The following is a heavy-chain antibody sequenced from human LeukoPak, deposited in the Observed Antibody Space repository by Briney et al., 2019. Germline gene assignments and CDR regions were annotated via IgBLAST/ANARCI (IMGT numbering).Heavy chain of an antibody. V-gene: IGHV4-34*01. J-gene: IGHJ4*02. D-gene: IGHD2-2*01. Sequence: PSEALCLSCAVYGGSFRGYFWSWIRQSPGKGLEWIGEINHDGSTNYNPSLKSRVTISVVTSKNQFSLKLSSVTAADTAVYYCARGEDCSSASCTNEYWGQGTLVTVSS. CDR3: ARGEDCSSASCTNEY. CDR1: GGSFRGYF. CDR2: INHDGST.